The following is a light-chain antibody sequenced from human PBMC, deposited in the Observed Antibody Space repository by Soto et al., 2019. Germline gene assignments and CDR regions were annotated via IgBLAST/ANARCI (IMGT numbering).Light chain of an antibody. J-gene: IGKJ5*01. CDR2: GAS. CDR1: QSGSSSY. V-gene: IGKV3-20*01. CDR3: QQYGSPIT. Sequence: EIVLTQSPGTLSLSPGETATLSCRARQSGSSSYIAWYQQKPGQAPRLLIYGASSRATGIPDRFSGSGSGTDFTLTISRLEPEDFAVYYCQQYGSPITFGQGTRLEIK.